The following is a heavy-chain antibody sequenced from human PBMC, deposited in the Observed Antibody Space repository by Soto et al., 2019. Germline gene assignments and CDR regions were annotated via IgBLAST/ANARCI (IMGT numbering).Heavy chain of an antibody. D-gene: IGHD6-13*01. CDR3: ARDRLVQQLATRAFDI. CDR1: GYTFTSYG. CDR2: ISAYNGNT. Sequence: ASVKVSCKASGYTFTSYGIGWVRQAPGQGLEWMGWISAYNGNTNYAQMLQGRVTMTTDTSTSTAYMELRSLRSDDTAVYYCARDRLVQQLATRAFDIWGQGTMVTVSS. J-gene: IGHJ3*02. V-gene: IGHV1-18*01.